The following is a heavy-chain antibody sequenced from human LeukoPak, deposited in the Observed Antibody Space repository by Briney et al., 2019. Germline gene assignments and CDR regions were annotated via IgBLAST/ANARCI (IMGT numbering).Heavy chain of an antibody. CDR1: GGSTSSYY. CDR3: ASQYCSDDSCYAYFDY. Sequence: SETLSLTCTVSGGSTSSYYWSWIRQPPGKGLEWIGYIYYSGSTNYNPSLKSRVTISVDTSKNQFSLKLSSVTAADTAVYYCASQYCSDDSCYAYFDYWGQGTLVTVSS. V-gene: IGHV4-59*12. D-gene: IGHD2-15*01. CDR2: IYYSGST. J-gene: IGHJ4*02.